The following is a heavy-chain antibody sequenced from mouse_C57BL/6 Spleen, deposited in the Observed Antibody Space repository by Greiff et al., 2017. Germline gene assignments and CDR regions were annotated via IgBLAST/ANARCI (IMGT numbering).Heavy chain of an antibody. J-gene: IGHJ4*01. V-gene: IGHV5-6*01. CDR2: ISSGGSYT. D-gene: IGHD2-4*01. Sequence: EVQLQESGGDLVKPGGSLKLSCAASGFTFSSYGMSWVRQTPDKRLEWVATISSGGSYTYYPDSVKGRFTISRDNAKNTLYLQMSSLKSEDTAMYYCARQGIYYDYQEYYAMDYWGQGTSVTVSS. CDR1: GFTFSSYG. CDR3: ARQGIYYDYQEYYAMDY.